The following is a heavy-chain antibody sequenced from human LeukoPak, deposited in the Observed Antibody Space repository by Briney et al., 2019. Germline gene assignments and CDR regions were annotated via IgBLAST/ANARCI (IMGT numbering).Heavy chain of an antibody. CDR1: GFTFSSYS. Sequence: PGGSLRLSCAASGFTFSSYSMTWVRQAPGKGLEWVSCITSGRTTYYADSVKGRFTISRDNAKNSLYLQMNSLRAEDTAVYYCAKGPPLRRWLQFYYFDYWGQGTLVTVSS. CDR3: AKGPPLRRWLQFYYFDY. CDR2: ITSGRTT. J-gene: IGHJ4*02. D-gene: IGHD5-24*01. V-gene: IGHV3-48*01.